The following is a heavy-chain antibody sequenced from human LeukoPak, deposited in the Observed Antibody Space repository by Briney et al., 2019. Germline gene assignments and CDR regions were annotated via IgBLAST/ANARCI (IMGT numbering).Heavy chain of an antibody. CDR2: IKQDASEK. J-gene: IGHJ6*03. Sequence: PGGSLRLSCAASGFTFSTYWMGWVRQAPGKGLEGVANIKQDASEKYYADSVKGRFTISRDNAKNSLYLQMNGLRAEDTAVYYCARGKRNYYYYYMDVWGKGTTVTISS. CDR1: GFTFSTYW. V-gene: IGHV3-7*01. CDR3: ARGKRNYYYYYMDV.